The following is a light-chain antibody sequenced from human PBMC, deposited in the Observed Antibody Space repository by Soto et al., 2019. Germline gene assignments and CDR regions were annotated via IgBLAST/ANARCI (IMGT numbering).Light chain of an antibody. Sequence: EIVMTQSPATLSVSPGERATLSCRASQSVSSNLAWYQQKPGQAPRLLIYGASTRATGIPARFSGSGSGTEFTLTITSLQSEDFAVYYCQQYNNWAPFAFGPGAKVYIK. CDR2: GAS. V-gene: IGKV3-15*01. CDR3: QQYNNWAPFA. J-gene: IGKJ3*01. CDR1: QSVSSN.